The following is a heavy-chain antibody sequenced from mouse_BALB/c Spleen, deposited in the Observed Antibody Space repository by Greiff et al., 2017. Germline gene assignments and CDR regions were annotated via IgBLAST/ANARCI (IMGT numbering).Heavy chain of an antibody. CDR1: GDSITSGY. J-gene: IGHJ1*01. V-gene: IGHV3-8*02. Sequence: EVQLQESGPSLVKPSQTLSLTCSVTGDSITSGYWNWIRKFPGNKLEYMGYISYSGSTYYNPSLKSRISITRDTSKNQYYLQLNSVTTEDTATYYCARYYGSSFYWYFDVWGAGTTVTVSS. CDR3: ARYYGSSFYWYFDV. D-gene: IGHD1-1*01. CDR2: ISYSGST.